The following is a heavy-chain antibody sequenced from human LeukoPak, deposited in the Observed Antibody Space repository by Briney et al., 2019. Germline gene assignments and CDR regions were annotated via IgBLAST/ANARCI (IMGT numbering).Heavy chain of an antibody. CDR1: GFTFSSYS. CDR3: ARAGAVAGTANDY. CDR2: ISSSSSYI. Sequence: GGSLRLSCAASGFTFSSYSMNWVRQAPGKGLEWVSSISSSSSYIYYADPVKGRFTISRDNAKNSLYLQMNSLRAEDTAVYYCARAGAVAGTANDYWGQGTLVTVSS. D-gene: IGHD6-19*01. J-gene: IGHJ4*02. V-gene: IGHV3-21*01.